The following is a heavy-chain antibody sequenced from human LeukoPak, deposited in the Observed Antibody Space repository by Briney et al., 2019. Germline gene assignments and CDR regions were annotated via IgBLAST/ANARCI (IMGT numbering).Heavy chain of an antibody. CDR2: MNPNSGNT. Sequence: ASVKVSCKASGYTFTSYDINWVRQATGQGLEWMGWMNPNSGNTGYAQKFQGRVTMTRNTSISTAYMELSSLRSEDTAVYYCARDEDTAVVPFDYWGQGTLVTVSS. CDR1: GYTFTSYD. D-gene: IGHD5-18*01. J-gene: IGHJ4*02. V-gene: IGHV1-8*01. CDR3: ARDEDTAVVPFDY.